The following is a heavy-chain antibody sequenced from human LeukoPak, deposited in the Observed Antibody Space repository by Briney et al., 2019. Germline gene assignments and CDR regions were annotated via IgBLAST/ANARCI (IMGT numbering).Heavy chain of an antibody. D-gene: IGHD4-17*01. J-gene: IGHJ4*02. V-gene: IGHV3-23*01. CDR1: GFTFSSYA. Sequence: GSLRLSCAASGFTFSSYAMSWVRQAPGKRLEWVSAISGSGGSTYYADSVKGRFTISRDNSKNTLYLQMNSLRAEDTAVYYCAKVLGDYAVWGLFDYWGQGTLVTVSS. CDR3: AKVLGDYAVWGLFDY. CDR2: ISGSGGST.